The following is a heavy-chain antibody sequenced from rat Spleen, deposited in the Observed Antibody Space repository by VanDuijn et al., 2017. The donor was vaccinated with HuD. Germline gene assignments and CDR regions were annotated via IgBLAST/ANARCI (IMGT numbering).Heavy chain of an antibody. Sequence: EVQLVESGGGLVQPGRSLKLSCAASGFTFSSFVMAWVRQAPKKGLKWVASISYDGSTPYYRDSVKGRFTISRDNAKSTLYLQMDSLRSEDTATYYCTRGYYFDYWGQGVMVTVSS. CDR1: GFTFSSFV. V-gene: IGHV5-7*01. J-gene: IGHJ2*01. CDR2: ISYDGSTP. CDR3: TRGYYFDY.